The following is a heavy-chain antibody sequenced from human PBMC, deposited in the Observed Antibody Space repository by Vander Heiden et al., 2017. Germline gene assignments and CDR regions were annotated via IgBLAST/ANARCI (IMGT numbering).Heavy chain of an antibody. V-gene: IGHV3-15*01. J-gene: IGHJ4*02. Sequence: EVQLVESGGGLVQHGVSLRLSCAASGFTFTNAWMIWVRQAPGKGLEWVGRIKSKPDGGTTDYAASVKGRFTISRDDSKDTLYLEMNGLKTEDTAVYYCSTAPYGSGSYFWYWGQGTLVTVSS. CDR1: GFTFTNAW. D-gene: IGHD3-10*01. CDR3: STAPYGSGSYFWY. CDR2: IKSKPDGGTT.